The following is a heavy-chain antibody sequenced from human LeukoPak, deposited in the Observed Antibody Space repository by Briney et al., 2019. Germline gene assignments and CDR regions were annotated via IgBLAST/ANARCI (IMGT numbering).Heavy chain of an antibody. CDR1: GGSISSGGYY. D-gene: IGHD5-12*01. CDR3: ARGRGTVAIDY. CDR2: IYYSGST. J-gene: IGHJ4*02. V-gene: IGHV4-31*03. Sequence: PSETLSLTCTVSGGSISSGGYYWSWIRQHPGKGLEWIGYIYYSGSTYYNPSLKSRVTISVDTSKNQFSLKLTSVAAADTAVYYCARGRGTVAIDYWGQGTLVTVSS.